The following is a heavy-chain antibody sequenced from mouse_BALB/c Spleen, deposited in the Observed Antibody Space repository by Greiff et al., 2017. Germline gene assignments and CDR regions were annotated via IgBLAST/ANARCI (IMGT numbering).Heavy chain of an antibody. CDR2: IDPYYGGT. CDR3: ARRGSTTAVVTKDYYAMDY. J-gene: IGHJ4*01. D-gene: IGHD1-1*01. V-gene: IGHV1-39*01. CDR1: GYSFTGYN. Sequence: VQLQQSGPELEKPGASVKISCKASGYSFTGYNMNWVKQSNGKSLEWIGNIDPYYGGTSYNQKFKGKATLTVDKSSSTAYMQLKSLTSEDSAVYYCARRGSTTAVVTKDYYAMDYWGQGTSVTVSS.